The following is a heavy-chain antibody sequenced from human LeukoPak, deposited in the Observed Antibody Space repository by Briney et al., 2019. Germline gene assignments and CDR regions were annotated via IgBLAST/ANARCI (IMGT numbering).Heavy chain of an antibody. CDR3: ASGRNWGALFDH. CDR2: IYSGGST. J-gene: IGHJ4*02. Sequence: GGSLRLSCAASGFIVSSNYMSWVRQAPGKGLEWVSIIYSGGSTYYADSVKGRLTLSRDNSKNTLYLQMNSLRAEDAAVYYCASGRNWGALFDHWGQGTLVTVSS. CDR1: GFIVSSNY. V-gene: IGHV3-53*01. D-gene: IGHD7-27*01.